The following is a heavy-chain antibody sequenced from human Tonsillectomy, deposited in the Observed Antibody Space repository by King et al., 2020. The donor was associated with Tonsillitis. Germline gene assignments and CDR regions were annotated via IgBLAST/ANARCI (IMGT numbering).Heavy chain of an antibody. CDR3: AKDWRQYSSGWSGGFAP. D-gene: IGHD6-19*01. J-gene: IGHJ5*02. V-gene: IGHV3-43*01. Sequence: VQLVESGGVVVQPGGSLRLSCAASGFTLDDYTMHWVRQAQGKGLEWVSLIIWDGVSTYYADSVKGRVTISRENSKNSRYLEMNSLRTEDTALYYCAKDWRQYSSGWSGGFAPWGQGTLVTVSS. CDR2: IIWDGVST. CDR1: GFTLDDYT.